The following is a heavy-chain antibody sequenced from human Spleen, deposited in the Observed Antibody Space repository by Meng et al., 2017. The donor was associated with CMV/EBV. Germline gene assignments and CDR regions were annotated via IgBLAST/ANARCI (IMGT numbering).Heavy chain of an antibody. D-gene: IGHD3-3*01. Sequence: RLSCAASGFTFRMYWMHWVRQVPGKGLVWVARISSDGSSRDYADSVKGRFTTSRDNAKNTVHLQMNSLRAEDTAVYYCARDIDFEDYWGQGTLVTVSS. CDR2: ISSDGSSR. V-gene: IGHV3-74*01. CDR3: ARDIDFEDY. J-gene: IGHJ4*02. CDR1: GFTFRMYW.